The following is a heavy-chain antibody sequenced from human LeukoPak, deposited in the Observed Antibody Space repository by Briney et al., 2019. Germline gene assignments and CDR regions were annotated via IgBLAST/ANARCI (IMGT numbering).Heavy chain of an antibody. V-gene: IGHV4-59*01. CDR3: ARNIAAVGNGGACFDP. CDR2: IYYSGST. J-gene: IGHJ5*02. CDR1: GGSIRSYY. Sequence: SETLSLTCTVSGGSIRSYYWSWIRQPPGKGLEWIAYIYYSGSTNYNPSLKSRVTISVDTSKNQFSLKLSSVTAADTAVYYCARNIAAVGNGGACFDPGAREPLVTVP. D-gene: IGHD6-13*01.